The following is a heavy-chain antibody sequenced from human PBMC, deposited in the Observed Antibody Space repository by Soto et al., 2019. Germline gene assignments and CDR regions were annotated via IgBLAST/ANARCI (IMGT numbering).Heavy chain of an antibody. CDR2: ISGSGGST. D-gene: IGHD3-3*01. CDR3: AKDHVFLHTRYTIFGVARTEDAFDI. V-gene: IGHV3-23*01. CDR1: GFTFSSYA. Sequence: GGSLRLSCAASGFTFSSYAMSWVRQAPGKGLEWVSAISGSGGSTYYADSVKGRFTISRDNSKNTLYLQMNSLRAEDTAVYYCAKDHVFLHTRYTIFGVARTEDAFDIWGQGTMVTVSS. J-gene: IGHJ3*02.